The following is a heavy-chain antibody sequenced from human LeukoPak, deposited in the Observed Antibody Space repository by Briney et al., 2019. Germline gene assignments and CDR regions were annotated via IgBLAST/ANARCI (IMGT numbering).Heavy chain of an antibody. D-gene: IGHD5-24*01. Sequence: SETLSLTCTVSRGSFRGATYYGGWTRQPPGGGRGWLGNIYYNGDTYYNPSFRSRVTISADTSMSQFSLKLTSATAADTAVFYCASIVDMATTVDPWGEGILVTVSP. CDR3: ASIVDMATTVDP. V-gene: IGHV4-39*01. CDR2: IYYNGDT. J-gene: IGHJ5*02. CDR1: RGSFRGATYY.